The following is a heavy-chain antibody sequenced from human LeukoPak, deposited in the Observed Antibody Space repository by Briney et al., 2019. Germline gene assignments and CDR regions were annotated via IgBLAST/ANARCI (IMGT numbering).Heavy chain of an antibody. CDR1: GFTFSRYW. Sequence: QAGGSLRLSCAAYGFTFSRYWMHWVRQAPGKGLVWVSRINTDGISTKYADSVKGRFTISRDNAKNTLYLQMNSLRAEDTAVYYCAKDYSSGLYDAFDIWGQGTMVTVSS. V-gene: IGHV3-74*01. J-gene: IGHJ3*02. CDR3: AKDYSSGLYDAFDI. D-gene: IGHD5-18*01. CDR2: INTDGIST.